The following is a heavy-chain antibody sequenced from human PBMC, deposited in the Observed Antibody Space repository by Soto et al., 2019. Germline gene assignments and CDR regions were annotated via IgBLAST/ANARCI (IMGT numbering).Heavy chain of an antibody. CDR1: GFTFDDYG. D-gene: IGHD3-3*01. CDR2: INWNGGST. CDR3: AREDYDFWSSPPNGYYGMDV. J-gene: IGHJ6*02. Sequence: GSLRLSCAASGFTFDDYGMSWVRQAPGKGLEWVSGINWNGGSTGYADSVKGRFTISRNNAKNSLYLQMNSLRAEDTALYYCAREDYDFWSSPPNGYYGMDVWGQGTTVTVSS. V-gene: IGHV3-20*04.